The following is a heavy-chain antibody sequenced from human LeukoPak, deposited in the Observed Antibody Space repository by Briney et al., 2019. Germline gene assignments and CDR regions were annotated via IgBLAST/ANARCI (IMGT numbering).Heavy chain of an antibody. V-gene: IGHV3-74*01. CDR2: INDDGSNS. Sequence: AGGSLRLSCAASGFTFSSYWMHWVRQAPGKGLVWVSRINDDGSNSNYADSVKGRFTISRDNAKNTLYLQMSSLRAEDTAVYYCARYSSAWNFYYWGQGTLVTVSS. D-gene: IGHD6-25*01. CDR3: ARYSSAWNFYY. J-gene: IGHJ4*02. CDR1: GFTFSSYW.